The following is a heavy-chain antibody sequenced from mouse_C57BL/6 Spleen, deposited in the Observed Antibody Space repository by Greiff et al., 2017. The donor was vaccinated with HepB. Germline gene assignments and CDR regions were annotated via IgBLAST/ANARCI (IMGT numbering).Heavy chain of an antibody. V-gene: IGHV2-9-1*01. CDR3: ARGGYYGSPYYAMDY. CDR2: IWTGGGT. CDR1: GFSLTSYA. Sequence: VQLQQSGPGLVAPSQSLSITCTVSGFSLTSYAISWVRQPPGKGLEWLGVIWTGGGTNYNSALKSRLSISKDNSKSQVFLKMNSLQTDDTARYYCARGGYYGSPYYAMDYWGQGTSVTVSS. D-gene: IGHD1-1*01. J-gene: IGHJ4*01.